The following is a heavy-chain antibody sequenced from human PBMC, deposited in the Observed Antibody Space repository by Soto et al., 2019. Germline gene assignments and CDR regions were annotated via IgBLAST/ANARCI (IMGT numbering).Heavy chain of an antibody. CDR1: GGSINTATHS. Sequence: QLQLQESGSGLVKPSQTLSLTCDVSGGSINTATHSWSWIRQPPGKGLEWIGYIYHSGSTYYNPSVKSRVTTSRDKANNQFSLRLGSVTAADTAVYYCAGGGGVTTTGDDYWGQGILVTVSS. D-gene: IGHD4-4*01. CDR2: IYHSGST. V-gene: IGHV4-30-2*01. J-gene: IGHJ4*02. CDR3: AGGGGVTTTGDDY.